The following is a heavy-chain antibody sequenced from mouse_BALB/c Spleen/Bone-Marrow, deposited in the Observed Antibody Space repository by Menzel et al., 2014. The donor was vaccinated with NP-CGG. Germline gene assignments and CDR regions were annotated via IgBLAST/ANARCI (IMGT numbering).Heavy chain of an antibody. CDR2: INPGSGGT. J-gene: IGHJ4*01. D-gene: IGHD2-4*01. CDR3: ARDGDYDEGYAMDY. CDR1: GYAFTNYL. V-gene: IGHV1-54*01. Sequence: QVQLQQSGAELVRPGTSVKVSCKASGYAFTNYLIEWVKRRPGRGLEWIGVINPGSGGTNYNEKFKGKATLTADKSSSTAYMQLSSLTSDDSAVYFCARDGDYDEGYAMDYWGQGTSVTVSS.